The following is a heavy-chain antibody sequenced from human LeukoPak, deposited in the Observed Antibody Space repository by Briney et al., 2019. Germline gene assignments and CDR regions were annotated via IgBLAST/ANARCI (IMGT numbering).Heavy chain of an antibody. Sequence: GGSLRLSCAASGFTFSAYWMHWVRQAPGKGLVWVSHINTDGSSTTYADSVEGRFTISRDNAKNTLYLQMNSLRAEDTAVYFCTGDRYGAFDYWGQGSLVTVSS. V-gene: IGHV3-74*01. CDR2: INTDGSST. J-gene: IGHJ4*02. D-gene: IGHD4-17*01. CDR1: GFTFSAYW. CDR3: TGDRYGAFDY.